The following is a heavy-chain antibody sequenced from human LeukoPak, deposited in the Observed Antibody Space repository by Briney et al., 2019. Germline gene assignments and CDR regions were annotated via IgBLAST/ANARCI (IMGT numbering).Heavy chain of an antibody. CDR1: GFTFSSYG. D-gene: IGHD3-9*01. Sequence: PGGSLRLSCAASGFTFSSYGMSWVRQAPGKGLEWVSAISGSGNSTYYADSVKGRFTISRDNYKNTLYLQMNSLRAEDTAVYYCAKGNYDILTGYLYYFDYWGQGTLVTVSS. V-gene: IGHV3-23*01. CDR2: ISGSGNST. J-gene: IGHJ4*02. CDR3: AKGNYDILTGYLYYFDY.